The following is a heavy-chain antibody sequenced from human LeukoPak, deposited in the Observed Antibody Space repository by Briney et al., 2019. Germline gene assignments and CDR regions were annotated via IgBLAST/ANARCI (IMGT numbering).Heavy chain of an antibody. CDR1: GGSFSAYY. CDR3: ARGQIRGLGGNLGD. CDR2: INHSGST. J-gene: IGHJ4*02. V-gene: IGHV4-34*01. D-gene: IGHD3-16*01. Sequence: SETLSLTCAVYGGSFSAYYWNWIRQPPGKGLEWIGEINHSGSTNYNPSLKSRVTISVDTSKNPFSLKLSSVTAADTAVYYCARGQIRGLGGNLGDWGQGTLVTVSS.